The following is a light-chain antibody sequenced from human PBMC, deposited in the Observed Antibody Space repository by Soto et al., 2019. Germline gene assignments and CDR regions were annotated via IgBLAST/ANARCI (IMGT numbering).Light chain of an antibody. CDR3: CSYAGSSTPLYV. CDR1: SSDVGSYNL. V-gene: IGLV2-23*01. J-gene: IGLJ1*01. Sequence: QSALTQPASVSGSPGQSSTISCTGTSSDVGSYNLVSWYQPHPGKAPKLMIYEGSKRPSGVSNRFSGSKSGNTASLTISGLQAEDEADYFFCSYAGSSTPLYVFGTGTTLTVL. CDR2: EGS.